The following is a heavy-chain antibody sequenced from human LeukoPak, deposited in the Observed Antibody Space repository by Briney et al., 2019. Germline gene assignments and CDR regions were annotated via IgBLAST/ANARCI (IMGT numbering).Heavy chain of an antibody. Sequence: PSETLSLTCTVSGGSIRSSYYYWGWIRQPPGKGLEWIGSIYNSGSTYYNPSLKSRVTISVDTSKNQFSLKLSSVTAADTAVYYCARHAGRYANWFDPWGQGTLVTVSS. CDR2: IYNSGST. CDR1: GGSIRSSYYY. J-gene: IGHJ5*02. V-gene: IGHV4-39*01. CDR3: ARHAGRYANWFDP. D-gene: IGHD2-15*01.